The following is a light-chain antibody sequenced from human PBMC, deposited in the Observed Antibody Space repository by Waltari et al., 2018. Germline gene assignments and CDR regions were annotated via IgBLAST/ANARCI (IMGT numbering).Light chain of an antibody. Sequence: SYVLTQPPSESVAPGQTAHISCLGNNIGGKRVPWFRQKAGQAPVLVIYDDSDRPSGIPERFSGSNSGDTATLTIGRVEAGDEAAYYCRVWDTSSDHPVFGGGTKLTVL. J-gene: IGLJ3*02. CDR3: RVWDTSSDHPV. CDR2: DDS. V-gene: IGLV3-21*02. CDR1: NIGGKR.